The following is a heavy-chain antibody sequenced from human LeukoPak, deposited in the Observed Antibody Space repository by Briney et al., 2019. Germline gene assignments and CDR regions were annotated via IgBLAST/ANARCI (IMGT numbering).Heavy chain of an antibody. CDR3: ATRPHYYDSSGSLGGHFDY. J-gene: IGHJ4*02. D-gene: IGHD3-22*01. V-gene: IGHV3-30-3*01. CDR2: ISYDGSNK. CDR1: GFTFSSYA. Sequence: PGGSLRLSCAASGFTFSSYAMHWVRQAPGKGLEWVAVISYDGSNKYYADSVKGRFTISRDNSKNTLYLQMNSLRAEDTAVYYCATRPHYYDSSGSLGGHFDYWGQGTLVTVSS.